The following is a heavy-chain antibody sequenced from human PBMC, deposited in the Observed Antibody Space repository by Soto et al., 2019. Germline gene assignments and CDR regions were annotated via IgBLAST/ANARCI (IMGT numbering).Heavy chain of an antibody. CDR2: IIPILGIA. Sequence: QVQLVQSGAEVKKPGSSVKVSCKASGGTFSSYTISWVRQAPGQGLEWMGRIIPILGIANYAQKFQRRVTITADKSTSTAYMEPSSLGSEDGAVYYCARERGIRLEINGYYAYYGRDVWGQGTTVTVCS. CDR3: ARERGIRLEINGYYAYYGRDV. V-gene: IGHV1-69*08. CDR1: GGTFSSYT. J-gene: IGHJ6*02. D-gene: IGHD3-22*01.